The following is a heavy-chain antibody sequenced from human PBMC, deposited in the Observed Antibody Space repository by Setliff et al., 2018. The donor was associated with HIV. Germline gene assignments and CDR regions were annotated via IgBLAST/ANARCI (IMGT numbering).Heavy chain of an antibody. V-gene: IGHV1-3*01. D-gene: IGHD3-16*01. J-gene: IGHJ4*02. CDR2: INAGNGDT. Sequence: ASVKVSCKASGYTFTDYPVHWVRQAPGQRLEWMGWINAGNGDTKFSEKFQGRVTITRDTSTDTAYMELSSLRSEDTAVYYCATTVLTTTSMIIDYWGQGTLVTVSS. CDR3: ATTVLTTTSMIIDY. CDR1: GYTFTDYP.